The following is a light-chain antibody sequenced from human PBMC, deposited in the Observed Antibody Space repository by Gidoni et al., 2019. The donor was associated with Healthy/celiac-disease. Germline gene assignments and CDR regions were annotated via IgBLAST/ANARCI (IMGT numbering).Light chain of an antibody. Sequence: EIVLTQSPATLSLSPGERATLSCRASQSVSSYSAWYQQKPGQAPMLLIYAASNRATGIPARFSGSGSGTDFTLTISSLEPEAFAVYYCQQRSHWLTWTFGHXTKVEIK. CDR3: QQRSHWLTWT. CDR2: AAS. V-gene: IGKV3-11*01. CDR1: QSVSSY. J-gene: IGKJ1*01.